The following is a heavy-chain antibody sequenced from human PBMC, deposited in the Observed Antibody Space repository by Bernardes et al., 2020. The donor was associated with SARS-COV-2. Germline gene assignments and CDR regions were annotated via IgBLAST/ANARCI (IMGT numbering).Heavy chain of an antibody. D-gene: IGHD3-3*01. J-gene: IGHJ6*02. Sequence: GGSLRLSCTASGFTFGDYAMSWVRQAPGKGLEWVGFIRSKAYGGTTEYAASVKGRFTISRDDSKSIAYLQMNSLKTEDTAVYYCTREGPPLVDFPNDYYGMDVWGQGTTVTVSS. CDR1: GFTFGDYA. V-gene: IGHV3-49*04. CDR2: IRSKAYGGTT. CDR3: TREGPPLVDFPNDYYGMDV.